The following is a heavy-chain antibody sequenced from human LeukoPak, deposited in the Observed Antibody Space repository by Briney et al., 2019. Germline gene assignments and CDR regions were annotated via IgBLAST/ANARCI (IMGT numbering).Heavy chain of an antibody. D-gene: IGHD5-12*01. J-gene: IGHJ6*03. CDR2: IYTSGST. CDR1: GGSISSYY. CDR3: ARSSGGEGLRYYYYHMDV. V-gene: IGHV4-4*07. Sequence: PSETLSLTCTVSGGSISSYYWSWIRQPAGKGLEWIGRIYTSGSTNYNPSLKSRVTMSVDTSKNQFSLKLSSVTAADTAVYYCARSSGGEGLRYYYYHMDVWGKGTTVTISS.